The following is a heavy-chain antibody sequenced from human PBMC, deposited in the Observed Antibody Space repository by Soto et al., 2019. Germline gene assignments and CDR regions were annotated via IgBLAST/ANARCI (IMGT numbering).Heavy chain of an antibody. D-gene: IGHD6-13*01. Sequence: GESLKISCKGSGYIFTDHCIVWVRQMAGKGLEWVGIICPGYSNIIYSPSVQGQVTISADKSISTAYLQWSSLKASDTAMYYCARRSSSPTGYYYYGMDVWGQGTTVTVSS. V-gene: IGHV5-51*01. J-gene: IGHJ6*02. CDR2: ICPGYSNI. CDR1: GYIFTDHC. CDR3: ARRSSSPTGYYYYGMDV.